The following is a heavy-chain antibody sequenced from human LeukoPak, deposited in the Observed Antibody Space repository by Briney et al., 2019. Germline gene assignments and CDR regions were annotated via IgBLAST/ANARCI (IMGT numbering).Heavy chain of an antibody. CDR2: IIPIFGTA. CDR1: GGTFSSYA. Sequence: ASVKASCKASGGTFSSYAISWVRQASGQGLEWMGRIIPIFGTANYAQKFQGRVTITTDESTSTAYMELSSLRSEDTAVYYCASSGGGSSGWAPVDYWGQGTLVTVSS. D-gene: IGHD6-19*01. V-gene: IGHV1-69*05. J-gene: IGHJ4*02. CDR3: ASSGGGSSGWAPVDY.